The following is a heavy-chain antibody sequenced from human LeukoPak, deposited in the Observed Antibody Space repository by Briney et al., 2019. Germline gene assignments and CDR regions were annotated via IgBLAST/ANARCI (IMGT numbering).Heavy chain of an antibody. V-gene: IGHV3-21*04. CDR2: ISSSSSYI. CDR3: ARVLNKLFDY. J-gene: IGHJ4*02. CDR1: GFTFSSYS. D-gene: IGHD1-7*01. Sequence: GGSLRLSCAASGFTFSSYSMNWVRQAPGKGLEWVSSISSSSSYIYYADSVKGRFTISRDNSKNTLYLQMNSLRAEDTAVYYCARVLNKLFDYWGQGTLVTVSS.